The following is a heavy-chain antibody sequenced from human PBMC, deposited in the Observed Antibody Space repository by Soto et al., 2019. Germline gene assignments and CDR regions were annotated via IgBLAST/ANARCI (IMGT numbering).Heavy chain of an antibody. CDR1: DSDG. V-gene: IGHV1-18*01. J-gene: IGHJ6*02. CDR3: ATRGNPLMDV. CDR2: INRYNGIT. Sequence: QVQLVQSGSEVKKPGASVEVSCKVPDSDGITWVRQARGQGLEWMGWINRYNGITNYASKFQDRVTMTIDTTTRTGYMDLRSLRSDDTAVYYCATRGNPLMDVWGQGTTVNVSS.